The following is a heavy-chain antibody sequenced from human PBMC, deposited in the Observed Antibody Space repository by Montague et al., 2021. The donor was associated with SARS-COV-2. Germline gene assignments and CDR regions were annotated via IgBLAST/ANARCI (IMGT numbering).Heavy chain of an antibody. CDR2: IYYSGST. CDR3: ARHPRGYYDYVWGSPSYYCDY. CDR1: GGSISSSSYY. V-gene: IGHV4-39*01. J-gene: IGHJ4*02. Sequence: SETLSLTCTVSGGSISSSSYYWGWIRQPPGKGLEWIGSIYYSGSTYYNPSLKSRVTISVDTSKNQFSLKLSSVTAADTAVYYCARHPRGYYDYVWGSPSYYCDYWGQGTLVTVSS. D-gene: IGHD3-16*01.